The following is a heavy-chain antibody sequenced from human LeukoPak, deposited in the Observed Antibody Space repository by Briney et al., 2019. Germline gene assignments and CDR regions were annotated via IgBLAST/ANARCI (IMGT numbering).Heavy chain of an antibody. CDR1: GGSISCGSYY. CDR2: IYTSGST. CDR3: ARDRGGSSGWYGFDY. J-gene: IGHJ4*02. Sequence: SQTLSLTCTVSGGSISCGSYYWSWIRQPAGKGLEWIGRIYTSGSTNYNPSLKSRVTISADTSKNQFSLKLSSVAAADTAVYYCARDRGGSSGWYGFDYWGQGTLVTVSS. V-gene: IGHV4-61*02. D-gene: IGHD6-19*01.